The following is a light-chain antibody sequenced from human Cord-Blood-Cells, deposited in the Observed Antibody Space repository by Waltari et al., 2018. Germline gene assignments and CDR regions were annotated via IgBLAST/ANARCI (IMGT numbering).Light chain of an antibody. J-gene: IGLJ1*01. V-gene: IGLV3-1*01. CDR1: KLGDKY. Sequence: SSDLTQPPSVSVSPGQTASLTCSGDKLGDKYACWSQQKPGHSPVLVIYQDSKRHSGIPERFSGSNSGNTATLTISGTQAMDEADYYCQAWDSSTAVFGTGTKVTVL. CDR2: QDS. CDR3: QAWDSSTAV.